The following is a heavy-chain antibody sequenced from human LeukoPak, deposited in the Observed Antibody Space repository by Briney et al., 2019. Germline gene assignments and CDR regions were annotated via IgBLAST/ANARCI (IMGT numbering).Heavy chain of an antibody. V-gene: IGHV4-59*11. CDR1: GDSFSSHY. D-gene: IGHD4-17*01. CDR3: ARDLVTVTKGFDI. Sequence: SETLSLTCAVSGDSFSSHYWTWIRQPPGRGLEWIGYISYIGTTNYNPSRKSRVTISIDTSKNQFSLKLSSVTTADTAVYYCARDLVTVTKGFDIWGLGTMVSVSS. J-gene: IGHJ3*02. CDR2: ISYIGTT.